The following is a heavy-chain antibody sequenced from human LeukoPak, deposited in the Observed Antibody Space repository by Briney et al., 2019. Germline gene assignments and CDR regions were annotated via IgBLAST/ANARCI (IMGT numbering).Heavy chain of an antibody. V-gene: IGHV3-30-3*02. Sequence: GGSLRLSCAASGFTFSSYAMHGVRQAPGKGLEWVAVISYDGSNKYYADSVKGRFTISRDNSKNTLYLQMNSLRAEDTAVYYCAKLPDPGYSSSWYFDYWGQGTLVTVSS. D-gene: IGHD6-13*01. CDR2: ISYDGSNK. CDR3: AKLPDPGYSSSWYFDY. J-gene: IGHJ4*02. CDR1: GFTFSSYA.